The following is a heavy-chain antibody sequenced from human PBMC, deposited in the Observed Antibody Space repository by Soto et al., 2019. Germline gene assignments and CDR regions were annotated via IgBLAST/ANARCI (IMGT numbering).Heavy chain of an antibody. J-gene: IGHJ6*02. Sequence: PGGSLRLSCAASGFTFDDYAMHWVRQAPGKGLEWVSGISWNSGSIGYADSVKGRFTISRDNAKNSLYLQMNSLRAEDTAVYYVVRDPRMGVWGQGTTVTVSS. CDR2: ISWNSGSI. D-gene: IGHD3-10*01. CDR3: VRDPRMGV. CDR1: GFTFDDYA. V-gene: IGHV3-9*01.